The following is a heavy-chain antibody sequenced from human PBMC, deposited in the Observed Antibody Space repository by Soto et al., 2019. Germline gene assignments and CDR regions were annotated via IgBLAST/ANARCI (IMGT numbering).Heavy chain of an antibody. V-gene: IGHV3-30-3*01. CDR3: ARDYTMVRGVITTGEEYYYYGMDV. J-gene: IGHJ6*02. CDR1: GFTFSSYA. CDR2: ISYDGSNK. D-gene: IGHD3-10*01. Sequence: GGSLRLSCAASGFTFSSYAMHWVRQAPGKGLEWVAVISYDGSNKYYADSVKGRFTISRDNSKNTLYLQMNSLRAEDTAVYYCARDYTMVRGVITTGEEYYYYGMDVWGQGTTVTISS.